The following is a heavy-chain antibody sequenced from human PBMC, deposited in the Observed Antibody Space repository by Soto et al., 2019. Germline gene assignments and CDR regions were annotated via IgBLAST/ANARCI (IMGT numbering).Heavy chain of an antibody. V-gene: IGHV1-2*04. J-gene: IGHJ6*02. CDR3: ARGGATSFGVVHYYYYGMDV. D-gene: IGHD3-3*01. Sequence: QVQLVQSGAEVKKPGASVKVSCKASGYTFTGYYMHWVRQAPGQGLEWMGWINPNSGGTNYAQKFQGWVTMSRDTSISTAYMELSRLRYDDTAVYYCARGGATSFGVVHYYYYGMDVWGQGTTVTVSS. CDR2: INPNSGGT. CDR1: GYTFTGYY.